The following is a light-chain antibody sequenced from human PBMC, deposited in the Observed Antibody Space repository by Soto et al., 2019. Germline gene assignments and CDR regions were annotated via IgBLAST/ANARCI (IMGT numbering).Light chain of an antibody. V-gene: IGKV3-20*01. CDR3: QQYGRLPFT. J-gene: IGKJ5*01. CDR2: GAS. CDR1: QSVSSSN. Sequence: EIVLTQSPGTLSLSPGGRATLSCRASQSVSSSNLAWYQQKPGQAPGLLIYGASSRATGIPDRFSGSGSGTEFTLTISRLEPEDFAVYYCQQYGRLPFTFGQGTRLEIK.